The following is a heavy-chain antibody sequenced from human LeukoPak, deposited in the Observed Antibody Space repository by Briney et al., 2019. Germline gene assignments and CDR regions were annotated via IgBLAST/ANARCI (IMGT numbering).Heavy chain of an antibody. Sequence: GESLKISCKGSGYSFTNYWIGWVRQLSGKGLEWMGITYPGDSDTRYSPSFKGQVTISADKSISTAYLQWSSLKASDTTMFYCARRAVYGRTFHIWGQGKIVTVSS. CDR3: ARRAVYGRTFHI. D-gene: IGHD5/OR15-5a*01. CDR1: GYSFTNYW. V-gene: IGHV5-51*01. J-gene: IGHJ3*02. CDR2: TYPGDSDT.